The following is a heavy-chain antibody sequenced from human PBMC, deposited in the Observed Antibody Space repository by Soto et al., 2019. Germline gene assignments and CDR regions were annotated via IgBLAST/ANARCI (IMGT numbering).Heavy chain of an antibody. Sequence: SVKVSCKASGGTFSSYAISWVRQAPGQGLEWMGGIIPIFGTANYAQKFQGRVTITADESTSTAYMELSSLRSEDTAVYYCARPYEYSNYSVIGHYYYYGMDVWGQGTTVTVSS. J-gene: IGHJ6*02. D-gene: IGHD4-4*01. CDR3: ARPYEYSNYSVIGHYYYYGMDV. CDR2: IIPIFGTA. CDR1: GGTFSSYA. V-gene: IGHV1-69*13.